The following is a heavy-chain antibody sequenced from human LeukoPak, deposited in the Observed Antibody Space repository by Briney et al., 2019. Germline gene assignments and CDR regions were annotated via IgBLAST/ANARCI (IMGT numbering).Heavy chain of an antibody. V-gene: IGHV5-51*01. D-gene: IGHD3-22*01. J-gene: IGHJ4*02. CDR3: ARHLGHYYDSSGYYSDY. CDR2: IYPGDSDT. CDR1: GYSFTSYW. Sequence: GESLKISCKGSGYSFTSYWIGWVRRMPEKGLEWMGIIYPGDSDTRYSPSFQGQVTISADKSISTAYLQWSSLKASDTAMYYCARHLGHYYDSSGYYSDYWGQGTLVTVSS.